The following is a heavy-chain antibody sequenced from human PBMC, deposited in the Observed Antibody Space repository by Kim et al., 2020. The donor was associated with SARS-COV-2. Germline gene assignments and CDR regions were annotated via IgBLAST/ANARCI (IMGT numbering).Heavy chain of an antibody. CDR1: GYTFTGYY. CDR2: INPNSGGT. V-gene: IGHV1-2*02. J-gene: IGHJ3*02. D-gene: IGHD1-1*01. Sequence: ASVKVSCKASGYTFTGYYMHWVRQAPGQGLEWMGWINPNSGGTNYAQKFQGRVTMTRDTSISTAYMELSRLRSDDTAVYYCARRSQLQTGLDIWGQGTMVTVSS. CDR3: ARRSQLQTGLDI.